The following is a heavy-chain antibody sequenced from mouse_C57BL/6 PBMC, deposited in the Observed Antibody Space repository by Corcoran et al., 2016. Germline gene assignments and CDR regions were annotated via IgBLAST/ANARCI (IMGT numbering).Heavy chain of an antibody. V-gene: IGHV1-26*01. CDR1: GYTFTDYY. Sequence: EVQLQQSGPELVKPGASVKISCKASGYTFTDYYMNWVKQSHGKSLEWIGDINPNNGGTSYNQKFKGKATLTVDKSSSTAYMELRSLTSEDSAVYYCAPYYYGSQFAYWGQVTLVTVSA. CDR3: APYYYGSQFAY. D-gene: IGHD1-1*01. J-gene: IGHJ3*01. CDR2: INPNNGGT.